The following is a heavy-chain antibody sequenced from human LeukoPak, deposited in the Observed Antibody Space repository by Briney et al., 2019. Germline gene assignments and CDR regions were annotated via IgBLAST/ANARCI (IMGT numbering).Heavy chain of an antibody. CDR2: IRYDGSNK. CDR3: AKCASSGWHYCYYYYMDV. V-gene: IGHV3-30*02. D-gene: IGHD6-19*01. CDR1: GFTFSSYG. J-gene: IGHJ6*03. Sequence: GGSLRLSCAASGFTFSSYGMHWVRQAPGKGLEWVAFIRYDGSNKYYADSVKGRFTISRDNSKNKLYLQMNSLRDEDTAVYYCAKCASSGWHYCYYYYMDVWGKGTTVTISS.